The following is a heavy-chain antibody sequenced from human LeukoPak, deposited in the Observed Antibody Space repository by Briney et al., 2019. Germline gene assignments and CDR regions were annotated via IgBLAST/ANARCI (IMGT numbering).Heavy chain of an antibody. CDR2: ISSSSSSI. CDR1: GFTFRSYT. D-gene: IGHD1-26*01. Sequence: GGSLRLSCAASGFTFRSYTMNWVRQAPGKGLEWVSCISSSSSSIYYAGSVKGRFTISRDDGKNSLYLQMNSLRAEDTAVYYCARDRIVGATPYDYWGQGSLVTVSS. J-gene: IGHJ4*02. CDR3: ARDRIVGATPYDY. V-gene: IGHV3-21*01.